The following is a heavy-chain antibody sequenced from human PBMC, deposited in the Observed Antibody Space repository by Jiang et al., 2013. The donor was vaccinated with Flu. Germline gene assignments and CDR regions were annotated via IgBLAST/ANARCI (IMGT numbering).Heavy chain of an antibody. D-gene: IGHD2-15*01. CDR3: ARAYCSGGSCYSLFDY. J-gene: IGHJ4*02. V-gene: IGHV1-46*03. Sequence: KKPGASVKVSCKASGYTFTSYYMHWVRQAPGQGLEWMGIINPSGGSTSYAQKFQGRVTMTRDTSTSTVYMELSSLRSEDTAVYYCARAYCSGGSCYSLFDYWGQGTLVTVSS. CDR1: GYTFTSYY. CDR2: INPSGGST.